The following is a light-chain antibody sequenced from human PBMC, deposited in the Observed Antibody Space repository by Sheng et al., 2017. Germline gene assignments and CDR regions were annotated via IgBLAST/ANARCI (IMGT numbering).Light chain of an antibody. CDR1: QSVSSSY. V-gene: IGKV3-20*01. CDR3: QQSYRTPLT. Sequence: EIVLTQSPGTLSLSPGERATLSCRASQSVSSSYLAWYQQKPGQAPRLLIYGASSRATGIPDRFSGSGSGTDFTLTIDSLQPEDFVTYYCQQSYRTPLTFGGGTKVDIK. J-gene: IGKJ4*01. CDR2: GAS.